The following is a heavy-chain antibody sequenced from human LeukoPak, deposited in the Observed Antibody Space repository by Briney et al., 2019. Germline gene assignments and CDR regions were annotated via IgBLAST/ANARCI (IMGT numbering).Heavy chain of an antibody. V-gene: IGHV1-2*06. J-gene: IGHJ4*02. CDR1: GYSFSDFP. D-gene: IGHD3-3*01. Sequence: GASVKVSCKASGYSFSDFPIHWVRQAPGQGLEWMGRINSNSGGTSYAQNFQGRVTMTRDTSISTAYMELSRLRSDDTAVYYCARRTTEEYYDFWSGYSAGDYFDYWGQGTLVTVSS. CDR3: ARRTTEEYYDFWSGYSAGDYFDY. CDR2: INSNSGGT.